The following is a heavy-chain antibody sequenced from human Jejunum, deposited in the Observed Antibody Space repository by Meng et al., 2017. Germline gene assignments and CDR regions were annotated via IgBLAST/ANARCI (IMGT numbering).Heavy chain of an antibody. CDR3: AREGQLMLGLVDY. CDR1: GDSISSGGHY. Sequence: QVQLQESGPGLVTPSQTLSLTCTVSGDSISSGGHYWSWLRQHPGKGLEWIGYIYYTGSAYYNPSLESRVTLSVDTSNNQFSLRLNSVTAADTAVYYCAREGQLMLGLVDYWGQGTLVTVSS. D-gene: IGHD2-2*01. V-gene: IGHV4-31*03. J-gene: IGHJ4*02. CDR2: IYYTGSA.